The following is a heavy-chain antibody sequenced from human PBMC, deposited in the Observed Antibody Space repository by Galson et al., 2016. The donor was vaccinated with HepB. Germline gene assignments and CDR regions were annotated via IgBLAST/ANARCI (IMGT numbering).Heavy chain of an antibody. D-gene: IGHD6-13*01. CDR3: ARDPGVAAAGHYNGLDV. CDR2: IIPIFGTT. Sequence: SVKVSCKASGDTFSSYAISWVRQAPGQGLEWMGGIIPIFGTTNYAQKFQGRVTITADESTSTAYMELSSLRSEDTAVYYCARDPGVAAAGHYNGLDVWGQVTTVTVS. V-gene: IGHV1-69*13. CDR1: GDTFSSYA. J-gene: IGHJ6*02.